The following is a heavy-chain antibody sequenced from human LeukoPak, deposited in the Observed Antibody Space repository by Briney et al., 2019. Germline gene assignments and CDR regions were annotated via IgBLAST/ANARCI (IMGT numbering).Heavy chain of an antibody. D-gene: IGHD3-16*02. CDR3: ARVDLVDLQYFED. V-gene: IGHV1-2*02. Sequence: ASVKVSCKASGYTFTEYFLHWVRQAPGQGLQWMGCINPNDGGTIYAQNFQGRIRMTRDTSISTVFVELNRLTADDTAVYYCARVDLVDLQYFEDWGQGTLVTVSS. CDR1: GYTFTEYF. CDR2: INPNDGGT. J-gene: IGHJ4*02.